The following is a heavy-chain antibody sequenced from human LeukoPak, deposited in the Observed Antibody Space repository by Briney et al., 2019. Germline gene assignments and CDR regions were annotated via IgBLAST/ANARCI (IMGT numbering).Heavy chain of an antibody. J-gene: IGHJ4*02. Sequence: PGGSLRLSCAASGFTFSDYYMSWIRQAPGKGLEWVSYISSSGSTIYYADSVKGRFTISRDNAKNSLYLQMNSLRAEDTAVYYCASLEIAVPAANEPVDYWGQGTLVTVSS. CDR2: ISSSGSTI. CDR3: ASLEIAVPAANEPVDY. CDR1: GFTFSDYY. V-gene: IGHV3-11*04. D-gene: IGHD2-2*01.